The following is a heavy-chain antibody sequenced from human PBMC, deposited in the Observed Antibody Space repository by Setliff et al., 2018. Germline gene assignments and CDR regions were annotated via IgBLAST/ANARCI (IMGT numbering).Heavy chain of an antibody. CDR3: ARGGGSYCAVNNCPPYWFDP. Sequence: PGKGPQWVSAISGDSLYIYYTDSVKGRFTISRDNSKNTLYLQMHNLSGLTSDDTAVYFCARGGGSYCAVNNCPPYWFDPWGQGTPVTVSS. CDR2: ISGDSLYI. J-gene: IGHJ5*02. D-gene: IGHD2-21*01. V-gene: IGHV3-23*01.